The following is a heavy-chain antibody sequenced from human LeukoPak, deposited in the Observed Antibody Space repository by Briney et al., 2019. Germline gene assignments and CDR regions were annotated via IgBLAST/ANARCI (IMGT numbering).Heavy chain of an antibody. J-gene: IGHJ4*02. V-gene: IGHV3-23*01. CDR3: AKDHLLCTSTSCYIDYFDS. CDR1: GFTFTNYA. Sequence: PGGSLRLSCETSGFTFTNYAMSWVRQAPGKGLEWLSAFTGRPGRTYYADSVRGRFIISRDTSKNTLFLEMSSLRVEDTAIYFCAKDHLLCTSTSCYIDYFDSWGQGTLVTVSS. D-gene: IGHD2-2*02. CDR2: FTGRPGRT.